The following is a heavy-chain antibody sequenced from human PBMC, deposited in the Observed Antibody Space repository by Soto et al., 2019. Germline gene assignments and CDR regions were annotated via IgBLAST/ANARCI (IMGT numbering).Heavy chain of an antibody. CDR1: GFSVSTSGVG. CDR2: IYWDNDK. CDR3: AHKGGRGAGMDV. V-gene: IGHV2-5*02. J-gene: IGHJ6*02. Sequence: QITLKESGPTLVKPTQTLTLTCTFSGFSVSTSGVGVAWIRQSPGKALEWLALIYWDNDKRYSPFLQSRVTITKDPSKNQVVLTMTNMDPVDTATYYCAHKGGRGAGMDVWGQGTTVTVSS. D-gene: IGHD2-15*01.